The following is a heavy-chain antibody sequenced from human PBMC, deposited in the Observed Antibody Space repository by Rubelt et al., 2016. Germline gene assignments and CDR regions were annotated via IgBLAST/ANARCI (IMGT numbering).Heavy chain of an antibody. D-gene: IGHD3-22*01. CDR3: AAAPDSSGYYGNFDY. J-gene: IGHJ4*02. CDR1: GGSITNSNYY. V-gene: IGHV4-39*01. Sequence: QLQLQESGPGLVKPSETLSLTCTVSGGSITNSNYYWGWIRQPPGKGLEWIGSIYYSGSTYYNPSLKSRVTISVDTSKNQFSLKLSSVTAADTAVYYWAAAPDSSGYYGNFDYWGQGTLVTVSS. CDR2: IYYSGST.